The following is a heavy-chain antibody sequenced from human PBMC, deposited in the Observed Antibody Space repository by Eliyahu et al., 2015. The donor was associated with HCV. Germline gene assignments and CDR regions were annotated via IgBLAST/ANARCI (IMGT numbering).Heavy chain of an antibody. Sequence: QVHLVESGGGVVQPGKSLKLSCAVSGFSLRSHGVHXVRQTPGKGLXWVAVMYXDGTNKFYADSVKGRFTLSRDNPKETLYLQMTSLRVDDTATYYCARVGGFDGIWDALDYWGLGTLVTVSS. CDR3: ARVGGFDGIWDALDY. CDR1: GFSLRSHG. CDR2: MYXDGTNK. J-gene: IGHJ4*02. D-gene: IGHD3-16*01. V-gene: IGHV3-33*01.